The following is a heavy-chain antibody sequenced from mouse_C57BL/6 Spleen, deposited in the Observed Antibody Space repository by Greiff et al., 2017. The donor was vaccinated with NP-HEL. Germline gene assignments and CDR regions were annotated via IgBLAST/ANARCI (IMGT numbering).Heavy chain of an antibody. CDR1: GYTFTSYW. V-gene: IGHV1-64*01. CDR3: ARSVSYYSNYFDY. CDR2: IHPNSGST. D-gene: IGHD2-5*01. Sequence: VQLQQPGAELVKPGASVKLSCKASGYTFTSYWMHWVKQRPGQGLEWIGMIHPNSGSTNYNEKFKSKATLTVDKSSSTAYMQLSSLTSEDSAVYYCARSVSYYSNYFDYWGQGTTLTVSS. J-gene: IGHJ2*01.